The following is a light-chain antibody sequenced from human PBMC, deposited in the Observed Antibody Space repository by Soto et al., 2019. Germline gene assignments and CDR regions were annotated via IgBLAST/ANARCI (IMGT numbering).Light chain of an antibody. CDR1: GAASD. CDR3: QSFDSSLSALYV. V-gene: IGLV1-40*01. CDR2: GNN. J-gene: IGLJ1*01. Sequence: QSVLTKPPSVSGAPGQRVTISCIGAASDVHWYQHLPGTAPKLLIYGNNNRPSGVPERFSGSRSGTSASLAITGLQTEDEADYYCQSFDSSLSALYVFGAGTKVTVL.